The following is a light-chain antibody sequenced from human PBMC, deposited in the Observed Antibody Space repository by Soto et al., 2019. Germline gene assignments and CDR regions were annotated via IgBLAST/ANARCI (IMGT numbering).Light chain of an antibody. CDR1: QSVGSSS. V-gene: IGKV3D-20*02. CDR2: DIS. J-gene: IGKJ5*01. Sequence: VLTQSPDTLSLSPGERATLSCRASQSVGSSSLGWYQQKPGQAPRLVIFDISNRATGIPDRFSGSGSETEFTLTISSLQSEDYAIYYCQQRSNWPITFGQGTRLEIK. CDR3: QQRSNWPIT.